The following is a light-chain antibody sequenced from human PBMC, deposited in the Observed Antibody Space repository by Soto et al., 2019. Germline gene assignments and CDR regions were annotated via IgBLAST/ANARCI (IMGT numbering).Light chain of an antibody. CDR2: AAS. J-gene: IGKJ5*01. Sequence: DIQVDQSPSSRAASVGERVSSTCRASQSISSYLNWYQQKPGKAPKLLIYAASSLKTGVPSRFSGSGSGTHFTLTIAGLQAADFATYYRQQNYSLPVTFGQGTRLEIK. V-gene: IGKV1-39*01. CDR1: QSISSY. CDR3: QQNYSLPVT.